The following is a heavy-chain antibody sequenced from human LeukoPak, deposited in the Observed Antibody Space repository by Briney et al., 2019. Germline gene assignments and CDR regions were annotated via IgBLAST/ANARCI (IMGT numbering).Heavy chain of an antibody. CDR2: NDWDNDK. CDR3: ARTPLNSGPFDY. J-gene: IGHJ4*02. V-gene: IGHV2-70*01. CDR1: GFSLSTSGMC. Sequence: SGPTLVNPTQTLTLTCTFSGFSLSTSGMCVSWIRQPPGKALEGLALNDWDNDKHCSTSLKTRLTISKDTSKNQVVLTMTNMDPVDTATYYCARTPLNSGPFDYWGQGTLVTVSS. D-gene: IGHD1-26*01.